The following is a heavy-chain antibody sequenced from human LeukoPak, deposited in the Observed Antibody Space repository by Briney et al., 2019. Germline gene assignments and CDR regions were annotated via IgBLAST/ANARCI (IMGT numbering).Heavy chain of an antibody. D-gene: IGHD6-19*01. J-gene: IGHJ6*03. CDR3: AKATVAGRYYYYYMDV. Sequence: PGGSLRLSCAASGFTFSSYGMHWVRQAPGKGLEWVAFIRYDGSNKYYADSVKGRFTISRDNSKNTLYLQMNSLRGEDTAVYYCAKATVAGRYYYYYMDVWGKGTTVTVSS. CDR2: IRYDGSNK. V-gene: IGHV3-30*02. CDR1: GFTFSSYG.